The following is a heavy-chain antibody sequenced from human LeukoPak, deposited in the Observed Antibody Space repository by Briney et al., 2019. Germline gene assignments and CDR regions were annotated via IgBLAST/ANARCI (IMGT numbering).Heavy chain of an antibody. CDR3: ARDGAADLYYYYYGMDV. V-gene: IGHV1-2*06. D-gene: IGHD6-13*01. CDR1: GYTFTGYY. Sequence: ASVKVSCKASGYTFTGYYMHWVRQAPGQGLEWMGRINPNSGGTNYAQKFQGRVTMTRDTSISTAYMELSRLRSDDTAVYYCARDGAADLYYYYYGMDVWGQGTTVTVSS. CDR2: INPNSGGT. J-gene: IGHJ6*02.